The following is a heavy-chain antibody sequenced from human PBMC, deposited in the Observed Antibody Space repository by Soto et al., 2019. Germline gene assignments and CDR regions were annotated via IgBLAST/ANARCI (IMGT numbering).Heavy chain of an antibody. V-gene: IGHV1-69*01. D-gene: IGHD3-22*01. CDR2: IIPIFGTA. CDR3: ARVRYYYERCARPRQDYFDY. CDR1: GGTFSSYA. J-gene: IGHJ4*02. Sequence: QVQLVQSGAEVKKPGSSVKVSCKASGGTFSSYAISWVRQAPGQGLEWMGGIIPIFGTANYAQKFQGRVTITADESTSTDYMGLSSLGSEDKAVYYCARVRYYYERCARPRQDYFDYWGQGTLVTVSS.